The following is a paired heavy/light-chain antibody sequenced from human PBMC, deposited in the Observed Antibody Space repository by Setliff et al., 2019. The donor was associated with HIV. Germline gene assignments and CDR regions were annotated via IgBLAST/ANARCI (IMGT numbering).Heavy chain of an antibody. V-gene: IGHV4-39*01. Sequence: QLQLQESGPGLVKPSETLSLTCTVSYDPITSTTYYWGWIRQPPGRGLEWIGTLYSTGTTYYNPSLKSRVTISLDTSKNQFSLKVTSVTAADSGVYYCARHGCLSCPFDVWGKGTTVTVSS. CDR2: LYSTGTT. J-gene: IGHJ6*04. CDR3: ARHGCLSCPFDV. D-gene: IGHD2-2*01. CDR1: YDPITSTTYY.
Light chain of an antibody. Sequence: QSVLTQPPSVSGAPGQRVTISCTGSSSNIGADYDVHWYQQLPGTAPKLLIYSNNARPSGVPGRFSGSKSGTSASLAITGLQADDEAYYYCQSYDSSLRGVFGGGTKLTVL. CDR2: SNN. CDR1: SSNIGADYD. V-gene: IGLV1-40*01. J-gene: IGLJ3*02. CDR3: QSYDSSLRGV.